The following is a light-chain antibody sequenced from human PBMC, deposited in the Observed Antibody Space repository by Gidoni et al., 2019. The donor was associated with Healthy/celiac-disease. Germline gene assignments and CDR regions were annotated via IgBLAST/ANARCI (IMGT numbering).Light chain of an antibody. V-gene: IGKV1-39*01. Sequence: DIQMIQSPSSLSASVGDRVTITCRASQSSRSYLNWYQQKPGKAPKLLIYAASSLQSGVPSTFSGSGSGTDFTLTISSLQPEDFATYYCQQSYSTPLTFGGGTKVEIK. CDR1: QSSRSY. CDR2: AAS. CDR3: QQSYSTPLT. J-gene: IGKJ4*01.